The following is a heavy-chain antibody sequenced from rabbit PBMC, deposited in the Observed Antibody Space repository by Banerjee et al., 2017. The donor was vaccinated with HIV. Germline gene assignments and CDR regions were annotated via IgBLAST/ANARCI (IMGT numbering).Heavy chain of an antibody. V-gene: IGHV1S45*01. CDR3: ARNTANSLDYFDL. J-gene: IGHJ4*01. CDR2: IYTGSGSA. Sequence: QEQLVESGGGLVQPEGSLTLTCTASGFSFSSSYYMCWVRQAPGKGLEWIGCIYTGSGSAYCASWAKGRFTISKTSSTTVTLQMTSLTAADTATYFCARNTANSLDYFDLWGQGTLVTVS. CDR1: GFSFSSSYY. D-gene: IGHD1-1*01.